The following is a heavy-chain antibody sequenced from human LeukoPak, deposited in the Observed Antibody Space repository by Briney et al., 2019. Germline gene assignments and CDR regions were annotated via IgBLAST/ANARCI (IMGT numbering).Heavy chain of an antibody. J-gene: IGHJ4*02. D-gene: IGHD6-19*01. V-gene: IGHV3-30*03. CDR1: GFTFSSSG. CDR3: VTDRGWFFDN. Sequence: GGSLRLSCAASGFTFSSSGMHWVRQAPGTGLEWVAFISHEGIEKYYADSVKGRFTISRDNSKNTPYLQMNSLRDEDTAVFYCVTDRGWFFDNWGQGTLVTVAS. CDR2: ISHEGIEK.